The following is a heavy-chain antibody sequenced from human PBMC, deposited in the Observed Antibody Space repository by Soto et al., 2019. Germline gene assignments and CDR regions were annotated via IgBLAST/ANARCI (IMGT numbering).Heavy chain of an antibody. J-gene: IGHJ4*02. V-gene: IGHV4-30-2*01. Sequence: SETLSLTCAVSGGSISSGGYSWSWIRQPPGKGLEWIGYMYHSGSTYYNPSLKSRVTISIDRSKNQFSLKLSSVTAADTAVYYRARVTDYWGQGILVTVS. CDR2: MYHSGST. CDR1: GGSISSGGYS. CDR3: ARVTDY.